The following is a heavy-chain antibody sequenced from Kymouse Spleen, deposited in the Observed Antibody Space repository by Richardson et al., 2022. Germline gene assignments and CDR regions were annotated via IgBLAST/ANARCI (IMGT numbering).Heavy chain of an antibody. CDR3: ARGYSSGWSHNWFDP. V-gene: IGHV4-59*01. D-gene: IGHD6-19*01. Sequence: QVQLQESGPGLVKPSETLSLTCTVSGGSISSYYWSWIRQPPGKGLEWIGYIYYSGSTNYNPSLKSRVTISVDTSKNQFSLKLSSVTAADTAVYYCARGYSSGWSHNWFDPWGQGTLVTVSS. CDR1: GGSISSYY. J-gene: IGHJ5*02. CDR2: IYYSGST.